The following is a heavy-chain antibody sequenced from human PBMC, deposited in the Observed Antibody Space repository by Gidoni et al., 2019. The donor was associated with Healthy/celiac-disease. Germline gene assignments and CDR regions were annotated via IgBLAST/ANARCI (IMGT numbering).Heavy chain of an antibody. CDR1: GFAFRSYW. J-gene: IGHJ4*02. CDR3: ARGGTMVRGVNKVFDY. Sequence: EVQLVESGGGLVQPGGSLRLSCAASGFAFRSYWMSWVRQAPGKGLEWVANIKQDGSEKYYVDSVKGRFTISRDNAKNSLYLQMNSLRAEDTAVYYCARGGTMVRGVNKVFDYWGQGTLVTVSS. V-gene: IGHV3-7*01. CDR2: IKQDGSEK. D-gene: IGHD3-10*01.